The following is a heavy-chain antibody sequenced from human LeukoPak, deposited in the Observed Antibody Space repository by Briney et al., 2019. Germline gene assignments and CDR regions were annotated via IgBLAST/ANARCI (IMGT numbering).Heavy chain of an antibody. J-gene: IGHJ4*02. Sequence: ASVKVSCKASGYTLTIDYMHWVRQAPGLGLEWMGIINPSGDSTNYAQKFQDRVTMTWDTSTGTVYMELSSLRSEDTAVYYCASNYGDYKVLSFWGQGTLVTVSS. CDR1: GYTLTIDY. CDR2: INPSGDST. CDR3: ASNYGDYKVLSF. D-gene: IGHD4-17*01. V-gene: IGHV1-46*01.